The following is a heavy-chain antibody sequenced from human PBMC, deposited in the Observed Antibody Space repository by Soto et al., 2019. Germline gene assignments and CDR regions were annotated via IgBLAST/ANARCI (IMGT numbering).Heavy chain of an antibody. CDR1: GFTFSSYA. J-gene: IGHJ3*02. D-gene: IGHD2-15*01. V-gene: IGHV3-30-3*01. CDR2: ISYDGSNK. Sequence: GGSLRLSCAASGFTFSSYAMHWVRQAPGKGLEWVAVISYDGSNKYYADSVKGRFTISRDNSKNTLYLQMNSLRAEDTAVYYCAVSTLGYCSGGSCLDAFDIWGQGTMVTVSS. CDR3: AVSTLGYCSGGSCLDAFDI.